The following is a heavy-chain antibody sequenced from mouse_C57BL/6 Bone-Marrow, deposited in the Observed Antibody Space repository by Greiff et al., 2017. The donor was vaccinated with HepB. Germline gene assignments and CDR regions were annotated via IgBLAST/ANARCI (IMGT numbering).Heavy chain of an antibody. Sequence: QVQLQQPGAELVKPGASVKMSCKASGYTFTSYWITWVKQRPGQGLEWIGDIHPGSGSTNYNEKFKSKATLTVDTSSSTAYMQLSSLTSEDSAVYYCARGMDYYAMDYWGQGTSVTVSS. V-gene: IGHV1-55*01. J-gene: IGHJ4*01. CDR3: ARGMDYYAMDY. CDR1: GYTFTSYW. D-gene: IGHD2-3*01. CDR2: IHPGSGST.